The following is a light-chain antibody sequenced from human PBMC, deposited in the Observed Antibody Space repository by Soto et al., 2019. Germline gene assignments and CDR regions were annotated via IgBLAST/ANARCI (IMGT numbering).Light chain of an antibody. CDR1: SSDVGAYNY. CDR2: EVT. J-gene: IGLJ3*02. V-gene: IGLV2-8*01. Sequence: QSALTQPPSASGSPGQSVTISCTGTSSDVGAYNYVSWYRQYPGKAPKLLIFEVTSRPSGVPDRFSGSKSGNAASLTVCGLQAEDEAHYYCSSYAGSNTWVFGGGTKVTVL. CDR3: SSYAGSNTWV.